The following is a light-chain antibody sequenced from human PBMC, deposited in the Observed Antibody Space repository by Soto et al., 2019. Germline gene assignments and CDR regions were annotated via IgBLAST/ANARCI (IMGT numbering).Light chain of an antibody. Sequence: EILMTQSPSTLPVSPGQRVTLSCRASQSVSATYLAWYQQKPGQAPRLLIYGASSRATGIPDRFSGSGSGTDFTLTISRLEPEDFAVYYCQQYGSSLITFGQGTRLEIK. J-gene: IGKJ5*01. CDR3: QQYGSSLIT. V-gene: IGKV3-20*01. CDR1: QSVSATY. CDR2: GAS.